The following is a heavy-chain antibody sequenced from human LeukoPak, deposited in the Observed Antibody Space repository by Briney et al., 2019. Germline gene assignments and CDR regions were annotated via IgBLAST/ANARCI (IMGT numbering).Heavy chain of an antibody. CDR3: ARDKTGTTPLLRYYYYMDV. Sequence: GGSLRLSCAASGFTFSSYSMIWVRQAPGKGLEWVSSISSSSSSYIYYADSVKGRFTISRDNAKNSLYLQMSSLRAEDTAVYYCARDKTGTTPLLRYYYYMDVWGRGTTVIVSS. CDR1: GFTFSSYS. J-gene: IGHJ6*03. V-gene: IGHV3-21*01. D-gene: IGHD1-1*01. CDR2: ISSSSSSYI.